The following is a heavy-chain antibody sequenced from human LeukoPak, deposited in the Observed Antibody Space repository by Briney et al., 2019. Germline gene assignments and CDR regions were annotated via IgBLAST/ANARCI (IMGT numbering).Heavy chain of an antibody. CDR2: ISSSGSTI. J-gene: IGHJ4*02. D-gene: IGHD3-9*01. CDR1: GFTFSSYE. Sequence: GGSLRLSCAASGFTFSSYEMNWVRQAPGKGLEWVSYISSSGSTIYYADSVKGRFTISRDNAKNSLYLQMNSLRAEDTAVYYCAKAFSLRYFDWLFDYWGQGTLVTVSS. CDR3: AKAFSLRYFDWLFDY. V-gene: IGHV3-48*03.